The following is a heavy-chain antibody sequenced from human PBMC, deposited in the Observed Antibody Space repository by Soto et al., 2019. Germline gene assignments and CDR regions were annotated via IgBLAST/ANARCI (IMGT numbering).Heavy chain of an antibody. Sequence: QITLKESGPTLVKPTQTLTLTCTFSGFSLSTSGVGVGWIRQPPGKALEWLALLYWDDDKRYTPSLKSRLTITEDTSKNQVVLTMTNLDPVDTATYYCAHRPHDYGDYVWFDPWGQGTLVTVSS. CDR1: GFSLSTSGVG. D-gene: IGHD4-17*01. CDR2: LYWDDDK. V-gene: IGHV2-5*02. J-gene: IGHJ5*02. CDR3: AHRPHDYGDYVWFDP.